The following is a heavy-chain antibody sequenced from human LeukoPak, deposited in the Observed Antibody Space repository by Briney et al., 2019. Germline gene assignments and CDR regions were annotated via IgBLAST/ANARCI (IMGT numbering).Heavy chain of an antibody. CDR2: IYYSGST. V-gene: IGHV4-59*01. CDR3: AREAYSSSWPYYFDY. Sequence: SETLSLTCTVSGGSISRYYWSWIRQPPGKGLEWIGYIYYSGSTNYNPSLKSRVTISVDTSKNQFSLKLSSVTAADTAVYYCAREAYSSSWPYYFDYWGQGTLVTVSS. CDR1: GGSISRYY. J-gene: IGHJ4*02. D-gene: IGHD6-13*01.